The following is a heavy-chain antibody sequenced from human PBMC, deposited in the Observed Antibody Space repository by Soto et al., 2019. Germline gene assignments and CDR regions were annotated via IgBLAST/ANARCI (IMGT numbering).Heavy chain of an antibody. J-gene: IGHJ4*01. V-gene: IGHV3-15*07. CDR2: IKDKNGGATT. Sequence: EVQLVESGGGLVKPGGPLRLSCAASGFTFISAWMNWVRQAPGKGLEWVGSIKDKNGGATTDYAAPVKGRFIISRDDSENTLYLQMDSLTTEDTAIYYCTADLPAHGGGFEFDYWGQGTLVTVSS. CDR3: TADLPAHGGGFEFDY. CDR1: GFTFISAW. D-gene: IGHD2-15*01.